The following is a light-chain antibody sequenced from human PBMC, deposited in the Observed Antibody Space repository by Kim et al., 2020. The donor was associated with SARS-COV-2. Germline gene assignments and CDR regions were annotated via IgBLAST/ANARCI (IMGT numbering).Light chain of an antibody. Sequence: VTISCTGSSSNSGAGYDVHWYQQVPGTAPKLLIYGNSNRPSGVPDRFSGSKSGTSASLAITGLQAEDEAGYYCQSYDSSLSGDYVFGTGTKVTVL. CDR3: QSYDSSLSGDYV. CDR2: GNS. CDR1: SSNSGAGYD. J-gene: IGLJ1*01. V-gene: IGLV1-40*01.